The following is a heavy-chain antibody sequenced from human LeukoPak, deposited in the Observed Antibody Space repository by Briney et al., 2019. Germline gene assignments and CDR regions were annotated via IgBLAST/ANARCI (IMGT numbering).Heavy chain of an antibody. CDR3: AKEGLHYDILTGSIYYYGMDV. V-gene: IGHV3-30-3*01. CDR2: ISYDGSNK. CDR1: GFTFSSYA. J-gene: IGHJ6*02. D-gene: IGHD3-9*01. Sequence: GGSLRLSCAASGFTFSSYAMHWVRQAPGKGLEWVAVISYDGSNKYYADSVKGRFTISRDNSKNTLYLQMNSLRAEDTAVYYCAKEGLHYDILTGSIYYYGMDVWGQGTTVTVSS.